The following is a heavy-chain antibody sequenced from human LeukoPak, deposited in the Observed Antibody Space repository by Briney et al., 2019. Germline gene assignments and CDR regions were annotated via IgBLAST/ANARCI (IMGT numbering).Heavy chain of an antibody. J-gene: IGHJ4*02. D-gene: IGHD6-13*01. CDR1: GGSFSGYY. CDR3: ARGAEPMRSSSWGVFLRVAAGTAPFDY. Sequence: PSETLSLTCAVYGGSFSGYYWSWIRQPPGKGLEWIGVINHSGSTNYNPSLKSRVTISVDTSKTQFSLKLSSVTAADTAVYYCARGAEPMRSSSWGVFLRVAAGTAPFDYWGQGTLVTVSS. CDR2: INHSGST. V-gene: IGHV4-34*01.